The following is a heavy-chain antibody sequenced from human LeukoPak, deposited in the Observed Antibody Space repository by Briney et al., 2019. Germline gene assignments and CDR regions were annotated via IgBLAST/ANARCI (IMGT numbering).Heavy chain of an antibody. CDR2: IIPILGIA. Sequence: ASVKVSGKASGGTFSSYAISWVRQAPGQGLEWMGRIIPILGIANYAQKFQGRVTITADKSTSTAYMELSSLRSEDTAVYYCARNRLEWEQMYYFDYWGQGTLVTVSS. D-gene: IGHD1-26*01. CDR1: GGTFSSYA. CDR3: ARNRLEWEQMYYFDY. V-gene: IGHV1-69*04. J-gene: IGHJ4*02.